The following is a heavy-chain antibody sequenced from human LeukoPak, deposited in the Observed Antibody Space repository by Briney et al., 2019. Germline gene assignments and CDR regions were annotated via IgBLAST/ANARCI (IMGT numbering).Heavy chain of an antibody. D-gene: IGHD3-22*01. CDR1: GFTFSSYA. J-gene: IGHJ6*02. Sequence: TGGSLRLSCAASGFTFSSYAMPWVRQAPGKGLEWVAVISYDGSNKYYADSVKGRFTISRDSSKNTLYLQMNSLRAEDTAVYYCARDYYDSSAKGYYYYGMDVWGQGTTVTVSS. CDR3: ARDYYDSSAKGYYYYGMDV. CDR2: ISYDGSNK. V-gene: IGHV3-30-3*01.